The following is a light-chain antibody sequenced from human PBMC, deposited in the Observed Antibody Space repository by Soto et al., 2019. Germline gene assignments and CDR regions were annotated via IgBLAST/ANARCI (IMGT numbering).Light chain of an antibody. V-gene: IGKV3-11*01. J-gene: IGKJ4*02. CDR2: GAS. CDR1: QSLSKS. Sequence: EIVLTQSPATLSLSPGERATLSCRASQSLSKSLVWYQQKPGQAPRLLIDGASNRATGIPARFSGSGSGTDFALTISSLEAEDFDAYFCQPSRSWPLTLGGGTTVDLK. CDR3: QPSRSWPLT.